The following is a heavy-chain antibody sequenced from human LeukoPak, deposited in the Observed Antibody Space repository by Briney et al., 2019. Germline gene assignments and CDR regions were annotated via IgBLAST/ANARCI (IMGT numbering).Heavy chain of an antibody. V-gene: IGHV4-59*01. D-gene: IGHD2-15*01. CDR1: GGSISSYY. CDR2: IYYSGST. J-gene: IGHJ4*02. Sequence: SETLSLTCTVSGGSISSYYWSWIRQPPRKGLEGIWYIYYSGSTNYNPSLKSRVTISVYTSKNQFSLKLSSVTAADTAVYYCARFCSGGSCYSGNFDYWGEGTLVTVS. CDR3: ARFCSGGSCYSGNFDY.